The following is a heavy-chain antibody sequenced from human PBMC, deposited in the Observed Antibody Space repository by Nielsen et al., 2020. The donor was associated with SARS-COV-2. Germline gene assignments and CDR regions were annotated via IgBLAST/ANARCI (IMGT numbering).Heavy chain of an antibody. Sequence: SVKVSCQVSGYTLTELSMHWVRPAPGKGLEWMGGFDPEDGETIYAQKFQGRVTMTEDTSTDTAYMELSSLRSEDTAVYYCATGVVGRGRILWWFDPWGQGTLVTVSS. D-gene: IGHD2-15*01. CDR1: GYTLTELS. V-gene: IGHV1-24*01. CDR2: FDPEDGET. J-gene: IGHJ5*02. CDR3: ATGVVGRGRILWWFDP.